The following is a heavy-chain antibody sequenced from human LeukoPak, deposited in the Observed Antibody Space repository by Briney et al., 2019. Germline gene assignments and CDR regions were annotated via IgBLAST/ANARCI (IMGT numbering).Heavy chain of an antibody. J-gene: IGHJ4*02. V-gene: IGHV4-34*01. Sequence: PSETLSLTCTVSGGSISSYYWSWIRQPPGKGLEWIGEINHSGSTNYNPSLKSRVTISVDTSKNQFSLKLSSVTAADTAVYYCARGGGYDYVWGSYRSRPFDYWGQGTLVTVSS. CDR3: ARGGGYDYVWGSYRSRPFDY. CDR2: INHSGST. CDR1: GGSISSYY. D-gene: IGHD3-16*02.